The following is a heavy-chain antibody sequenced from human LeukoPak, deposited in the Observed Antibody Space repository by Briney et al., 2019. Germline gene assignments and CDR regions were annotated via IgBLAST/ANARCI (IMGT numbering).Heavy chain of an antibody. V-gene: IGHV4-61*02. J-gene: IGHJ4*02. CDR1: GGSISSGSYY. D-gene: IGHD1-26*01. CDR3: ARDSLYSGSDD. Sequence: PSETLSLTCTVSGGSISSGSYYWSWIRQPAGKGLEWIGRIYTSGSTNYNPSLKSRVTISVDTSKNQFSLKLSSVTAADTDLYYCARDSLYSGSDDWGQGTLVSVSS. CDR2: IYTSGST.